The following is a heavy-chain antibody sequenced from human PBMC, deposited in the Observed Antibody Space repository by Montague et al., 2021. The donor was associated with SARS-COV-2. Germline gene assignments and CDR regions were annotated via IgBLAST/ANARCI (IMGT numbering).Heavy chain of an antibody. CDR1: GGPVSSSNYY. CDR2: IHYSGST. D-gene: IGHD3-22*01. CDR3: ARQSVNYYDSSGYPFDY. V-gene: IGHV4-39*01. Sequence: SETLSLTCTVSGGPVSSSNYYWGWIRQPPGKGLEWIGSIHYSGSTYYKPSLKSRVTISVDTSKNQFSLKLSSVTAADTAVYYCARQSVNYYDSSGYPFDYWGQGTLVTVSS. J-gene: IGHJ4*02.